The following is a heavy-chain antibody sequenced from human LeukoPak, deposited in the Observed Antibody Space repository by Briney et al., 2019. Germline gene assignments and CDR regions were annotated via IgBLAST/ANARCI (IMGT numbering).Heavy chain of an antibody. CDR1: GFTFSSYG. V-gene: IGHV3-48*01. D-gene: IGHD3-10*01. Sequence: QPGGSLRLSCAASGFTFSSYGMNWVRQAPGKGLEWVSYISSSSSTIYYADSVKGRFTISRDNAKNSLYLQMNSLRAEDTAVYYCARDSMVRGVIPFDYWGQGTLVTVSS. J-gene: IGHJ4*02. CDR2: ISSSSSTI. CDR3: ARDSMVRGVIPFDY.